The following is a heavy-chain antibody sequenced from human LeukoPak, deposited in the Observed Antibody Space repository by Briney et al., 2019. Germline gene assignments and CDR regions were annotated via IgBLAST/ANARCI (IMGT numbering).Heavy chain of an antibody. V-gene: IGHV3-21*01. CDR1: GFTFSSYM. D-gene: IGHD1-1*01. CDR3: ARSLTTLTYEGY. J-gene: IGHJ4*02. CDR2: INSGSTYT. Sequence: GGSLRLSCAASGFTFSSYMMNWVRQAPGRGLEWVSSINSGSTYTYYTESVKGRFTVSRDNAKNSLFLQMNSLRAEDTAIYYCARSLTTLTYEGYWGQGTLVTVSS.